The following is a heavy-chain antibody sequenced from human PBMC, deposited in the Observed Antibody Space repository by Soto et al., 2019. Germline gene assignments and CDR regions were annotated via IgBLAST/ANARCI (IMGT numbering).Heavy chain of an antibody. CDR2: ISAYNGNT. CDR3: ARGVGAGSYYNQYNWFDP. J-gene: IGHJ5*02. Sequence: QVQLVQSGAEVKKPGASVKVSCKASGYTFANYGISWVRQAPGQGLEWMGWISAYNGNTKYAQKLQGRVTMTTDTSTSTAYMELRSLRSDDTAVYYCARGVGAGSYYNQYNWFDPWGQGTLVTVSS. V-gene: IGHV1-18*01. CDR1: GYTFANYG. D-gene: IGHD3-10*01.